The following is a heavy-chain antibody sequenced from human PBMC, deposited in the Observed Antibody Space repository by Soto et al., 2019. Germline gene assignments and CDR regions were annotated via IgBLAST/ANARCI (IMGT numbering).Heavy chain of an antibody. CDR3: AHRRSSSGNAFDI. Sequence: QITLKESGPTLVKPTQTLTLTCTFSVFSLSTSGVGVGWIRQPPVKPLEWLAFIYWDDDKRYSPSVKSRVTIPKDTSKNQVVLTMTTMDPVDTAKYYCAHRRSSSGNAFDIWGQGTMVTVSS. CDR1: VFSLSTSGVG. V-gene: IGHV2-5*02. CDR2: IYWDDDK. J-gene: IGHJ3*02. D-gene: IGHD3-22*01.